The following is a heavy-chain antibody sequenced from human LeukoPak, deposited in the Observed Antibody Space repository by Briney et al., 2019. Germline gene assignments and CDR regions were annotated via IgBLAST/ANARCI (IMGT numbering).Heavy chain of an antibody. CDR2: ISGSGGST. J-gene: IGHJ4*02. CDR1: GFTFSSYA. Sequence: PGGYLRLSCAASGFTFSSYAMSWVRQAPGKGLEWVSAISGSGGSTYYADSVKGRFTISRDNSKNTLYLQMNSLRAEDTAVYYCAKEESLNYYDSSGYYWSLNYFDYWGQGTLVTVSS. D-gene: IGHD3-22*01. V-gene: IGHV3-23*01. CDR3: AKEESLNYYDSSGYYWSLNYFDY.